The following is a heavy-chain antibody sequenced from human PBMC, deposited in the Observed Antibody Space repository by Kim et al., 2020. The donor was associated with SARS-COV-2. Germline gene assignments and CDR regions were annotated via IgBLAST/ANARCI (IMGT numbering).Heavy chain of an antibody. D-gene: IGHD3-9*01. CDR2: IGTAGDT. Sequence: GGSLRLSCAASGFTFSSYDMHWVRQATGKGLEWVSAIGTAGDTYYPGSVKGRFTISRENAKNSLYLQMNSLRAGDTAVYYCARRVKGTGYYYFDYWGQGTLVTVSS. CDR3: ARRVKGTGYYYFDY. CDR1: GFTFSSYD. V-gene: IGHV3-13*01. J-gene: IGHJ4*02.